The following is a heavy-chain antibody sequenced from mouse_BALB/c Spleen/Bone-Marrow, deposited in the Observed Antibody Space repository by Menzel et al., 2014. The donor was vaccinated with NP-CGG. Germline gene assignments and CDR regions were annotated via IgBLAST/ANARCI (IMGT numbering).Heavy chain of an antibody. CDR3: TRRGFDF. CDR2: IDPENGNI. V-gene: IGHV14-3*02. J-gene: IGHJ2*01. Sequence: EVKLQESGAELVKPGASVKLSCTASGFNIKDTYIHRVKRRPEQGLEWIGRIDPENGNIKYDPKFQVKATITADTSSNTAYLQLSSLASEDTAVYYCTRRGFDFWGQGTTLTVSS. CDR1: GFNIKDTY.